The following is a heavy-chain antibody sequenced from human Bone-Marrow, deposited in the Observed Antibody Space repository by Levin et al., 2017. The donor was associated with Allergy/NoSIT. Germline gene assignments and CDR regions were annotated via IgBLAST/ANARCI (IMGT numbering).Heavy chain of an antibody. CDR2: IYNSGGS. J-gene: IGHJ5*02. CDR3: ARDQIYERFDP. D-gene: IGHD5/OR15-5a*01. Sequence: GWIRQPPGKGLEWIGSIYNSGGSYYNPSLKSRVTISLDMSKNQFSLRLNSVTATDTAVYYCARDQIYERFDPWGQGTLVTVSS. V-gene: IGHV4-38-2*02.